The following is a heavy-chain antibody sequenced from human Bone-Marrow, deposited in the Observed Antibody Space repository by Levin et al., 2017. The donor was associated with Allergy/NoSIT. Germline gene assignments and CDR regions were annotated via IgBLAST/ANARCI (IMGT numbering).Heavy chain of an antibody. CDR1: GYTFTSYA. V-gene: IGHV1-3*01. J-gene: IGHJ3*02. CDR2: INAGNGNT. Sequence: ASVKVSCKASGYTFTSYAMHWVRQAPGQRLEWMGWINAGNGNTKYSQKFQGRVTITRDTSASTAYMELSSLRSEDTAVYYCARRYYDFWSGDDAFDIWGQGTMVTVSS. D-gene: IGHD3-3*01. CDR3: ARRYYDFWSGDDAFDI.